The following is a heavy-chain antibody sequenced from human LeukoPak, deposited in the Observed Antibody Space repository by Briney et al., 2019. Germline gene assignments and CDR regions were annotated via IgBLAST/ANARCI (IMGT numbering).Heavy chain of an antibody. CDR2: IYSGGST. CDR1: GFAVSSNY. D-gene: IGHD5-12*01. CDR3: AIRKSGNAIDY. J-gene: IGHJ4*02. Sequence: GGSLRLSCAASGFAVSSNYVSRVRQAPGKGLEWVAVIYSGGSTNYADSVKGRFTISRDNSKNTLYLLMNSLRAEDTAVYYCAIRKSGNAIDYWGQGTLVTVSS. V-gene: IGHV3-66*01.